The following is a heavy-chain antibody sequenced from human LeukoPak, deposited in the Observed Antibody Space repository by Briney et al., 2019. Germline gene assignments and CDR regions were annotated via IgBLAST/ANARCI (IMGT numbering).Heavy chain of an antibody. CDR1: GFTFSSYV. V-gene: IGHV3-21*01. CDR2: ISSSSSYI. CDR3: ARAPEMATIDFDY. D-gene: IGHD5-24*01. Sequence: GGSLRLSCAASGFTFSSYVMHWVRQAPGKGLEWVSSISSSSSYIYYADSVKGRFTISRDNAKNSLYLQMNSLRAEDTAVYYCARAPEMATIDFDYWGQGTLVTVSP. J-gene: IGHJ4*02.